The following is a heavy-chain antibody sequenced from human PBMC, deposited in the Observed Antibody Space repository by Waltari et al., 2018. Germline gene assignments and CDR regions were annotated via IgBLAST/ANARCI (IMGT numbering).Heavy chain of an antibody. CDR3: ATYIGASVGTAAFDV. CDR2: IPYNGAT. J-gene: IGHJ3*01. Sequence: QLQLQESGPGLVKPSETLALTCSVSGGSITTNRHYWGWIRQPPGQGREWIGTIPYNGATYSSPSLRGRLTLSRDTTMNQLSLKLGSVTAADTAVYYCATYIGASVGTAAFDVWGQGTMVTVSS. V-gene: IGHV4-39*01. CDR1: GGSITTNRHY. D-gene: IGHD5-12*01.